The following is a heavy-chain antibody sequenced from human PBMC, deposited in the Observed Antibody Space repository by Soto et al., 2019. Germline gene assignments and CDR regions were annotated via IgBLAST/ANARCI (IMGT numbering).Heavy chain of an antibody. CDR2: IYHSGMT. V-gene: IGHV4-31*03. D-gene: IGHD1-26*01. CDR3: ATVRWELHDAFDI. J-gene: IGHJ3*02. Sequence: QVQLQESGPGLVKPSQTLSLTCTVSGGSISTGGYYWSWIRQHPGRGLEWIAYIYHSGMTFSNPSLQSRVAISIDTSKNKFSLKLSSVTAAETAVYYCATVRWELHDAFDIWGQGTMVSVSS. CDR1: GGSISTGGYY.